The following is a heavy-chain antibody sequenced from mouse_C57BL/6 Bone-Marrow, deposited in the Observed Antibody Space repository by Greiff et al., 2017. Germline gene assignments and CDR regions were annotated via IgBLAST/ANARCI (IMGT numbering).Heavy chain of an antibody. J-gene: IGHJ3*01. CDR3: ARYDYDGPAY. Sequence: EVKLMESGPVLVKPGASVKMSCKASGYTFTDYYMNWVKQSHGKSLEWIGVINPYNGGTSYNQKFKGKATLTVDKSSSTAYMELNSLTSEDSAVYYCARYDYDGPAYWGQGTLVTVSA. CDR2: INPYNGGT. CDR1: GYTFTDYY. V-gene: IGHV1-19*01. D-gene: IGHD2-4*01.